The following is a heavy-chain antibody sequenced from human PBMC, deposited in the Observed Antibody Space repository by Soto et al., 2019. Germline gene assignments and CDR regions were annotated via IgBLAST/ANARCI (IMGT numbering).Heavy chain of an antibody. J-gene: IGHJ4*02. CDR3: AKTYKFNPQSSGWANRFDY. CDR2: ISRSGDST. Sequence: EVQLLESGGGLVQPGGSLRLSCAASGFTFSSYAMTWVRQAPGKGLEWVSTISRSGDSTYYRDSVKGRFTISRDNSKNTVYLQMNSLRDEDTAGYYCAKTYKFNPQSSGWANRFDYWGQGTLVTVSS. V-gene: IGHV3-23*01. D-gene: IGHD6-19*01. CDR1: GFTFSSYA.